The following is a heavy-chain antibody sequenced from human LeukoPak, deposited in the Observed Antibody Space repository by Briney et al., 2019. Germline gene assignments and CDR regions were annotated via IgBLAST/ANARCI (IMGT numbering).Heavy chain of an antibody. CDR1: GGTFSSYA. J-gene: IGHJ3*02. D-gene: IGHD6-6*01. CDR3: ARDGGDSSSSYAFDI. CDR2: IIPIFGTA. V-gene: IGHV1-69*05. Sequence: ASVKVSCKASGGTFSSYAISWVRQAPGQGLEWMGGIIPIFGTANYAQKFQGRVTITTDESTSTAYMELSSLRSEDTAVYYCARDGGDSSSSYAFDIWGQGTMVTVSS.